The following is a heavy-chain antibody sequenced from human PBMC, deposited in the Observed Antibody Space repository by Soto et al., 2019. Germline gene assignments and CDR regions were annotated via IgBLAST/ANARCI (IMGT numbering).Heavy chain of an antibody. CDR1: GYTFTGYY. J-gene: IGHJ4*02. V-gene: IGHV1-2*02. D-gene: IGHD6-19*01. CDR2: INPNSGGT. CDR3: ARELTAVAADAISDY. Sequence: ASVKVSCQASGYTFTGYYMHWVRQAPGQGLEWMGWINPNSGGTNYAQKFQGRVTMTRDTSISTAYMELSRLRSDDTAVYYCARELTAVAADAISDYWGQGTLVTVSS.